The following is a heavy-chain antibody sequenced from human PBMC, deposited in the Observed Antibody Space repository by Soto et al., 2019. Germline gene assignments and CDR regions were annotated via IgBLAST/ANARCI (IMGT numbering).Heavy chain of an antibody. CDR1: GGSVSSNIYY. D-gene: IGHD3-22*01. CDR3: ARGYDYDSGGYLFDY. Sequence: SETLSLTCSVSGGSVSSNIYYWTWIRQHPGKGPEWIGHIYYSGSTYYNPSLKSRVTISLDMSKNQFSLKLTSVSAADTAVYYCARGYDYDSGGYLFDYWGQGTLVTVS. CDR2: IYYSGST. V-gene: IGHV4-31*03. J-gene: IGHJ4*02.